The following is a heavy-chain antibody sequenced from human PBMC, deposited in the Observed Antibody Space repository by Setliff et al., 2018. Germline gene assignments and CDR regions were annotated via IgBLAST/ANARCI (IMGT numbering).Heavy chain of an antibody. J-gene: IGHJ4*02. D-gene: IGHD1-26*01. CDR1: GFTFDDHA. Sequence: PGGSLRLSCAASGFTFDDHAMHWVRQVPGKGLEWVSGISWNSGSIGYADSVKGRFTISRDNAKNSLYLQMNSLRAEDTAVYYCARVIVGATTTDYWGQGTLVTVSS. V-gene: IGHV3-9*01. CDR2: ISWNSGSI. CDR3: ARVIVGATTTDY.